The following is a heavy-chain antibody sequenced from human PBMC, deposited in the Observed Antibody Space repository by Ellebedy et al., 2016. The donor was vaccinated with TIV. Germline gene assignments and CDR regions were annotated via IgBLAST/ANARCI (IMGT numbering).Heavy chain of an antibody. D-gene: IGHD1-14*01. V-gene: IGHV4-39*01. CDR2: IYHSGST. Sequence: SETLSLTCTVSGGSISGSSYYWGWIRQPPGKGLEWIGSIYHSGSTDYNPSLKTRVTIAADRSKSQFSLKLKSVTAADTAVYYCARPQTVSFFGLDVWGQGTTVTVSS. J-gene: IGHJ6*02. CDR3: ARPQTVSFFGLDV. CDR1: GGSISGSSYY.